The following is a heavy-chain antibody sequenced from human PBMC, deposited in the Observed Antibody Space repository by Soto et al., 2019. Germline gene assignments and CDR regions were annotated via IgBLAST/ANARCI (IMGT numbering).Heavy chain of an antibody. CDR1: GFTCITYS. J-gene: IGHJ4*02. CDR3: ARDLTKDGYNSWSDC. CDR2: ISSSSSAI. Sequence: EVQLVESGGGLVQPGGALILSCAASGFTCITYSMNWVLQAPGKGREGVSDISSSSSAIYYADSVKGRFTISRDNAKNSLYLQLNSLRDEDTAVYYCARDLTKDGYNSWSDCWRQETLVTVCS. D-gene: IGHD5-12*01. V-gene: IGHV3-48*02.